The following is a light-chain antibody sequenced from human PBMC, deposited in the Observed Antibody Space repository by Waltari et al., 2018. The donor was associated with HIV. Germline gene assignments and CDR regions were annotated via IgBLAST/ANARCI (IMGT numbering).Light chain of an antibody. CDR2: DDS. V-gene: IGLV3-21*02. CDR1: TIDIKT. J-gene: IGLJ2*01. Sequence: SYVLAQPPSVSVAPGQTARITRGGNTIDIKTVHWYQQKPGQAPVLVVHDDSHRPSGIPERFSGSNSGNTATLTISRVEAGDEADYFCQVWDTSSDQGVFGGGTKLTVL. CDR3: QVWDTSSDQGV.